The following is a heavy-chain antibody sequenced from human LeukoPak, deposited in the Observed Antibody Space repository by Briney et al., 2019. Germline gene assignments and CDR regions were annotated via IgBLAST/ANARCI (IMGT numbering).Heavy chain of an antibody. CDR3: ATGGSGSYFSWLDP. CDR2: IIPILGIA. J-gene: IGHJ5*02. D-gene: IGHD3-10*01. Sequence: SVKVSCKTSGGTFSSYTISWVRQAPGQGLEWMGRIIPILGIANYAQKFQGRVTITADKSTSTAYMELSSLRSEDTAVYYCATGGSGSYFSWLDPWGQGTLVTVSS. V-gene: IGHV1-69*02. CDR1: GGTFSSYT.